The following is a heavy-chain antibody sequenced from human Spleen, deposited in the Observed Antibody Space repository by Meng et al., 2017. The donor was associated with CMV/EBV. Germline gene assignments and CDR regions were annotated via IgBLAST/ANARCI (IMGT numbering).Heavy chain of an antibody. CDR3: AMARTGAAAGSLDY. J-gene: IGHJ4*02. CDR1: GFPFSRYG. V-gene: IGHV3-33*01. D-gene: IGHD6-13*01. CDR2: IWYDGTNE. Sequence: GESLKISCATSGFPFSRYGMHWVRQAPGKGLEWVAVIWYDGTNENYADSVKGRFTISRDNSKNTLYLRMNRLRGEDTAVYYCAMARTGAAAGSLDYWGQGTLVTVSS.